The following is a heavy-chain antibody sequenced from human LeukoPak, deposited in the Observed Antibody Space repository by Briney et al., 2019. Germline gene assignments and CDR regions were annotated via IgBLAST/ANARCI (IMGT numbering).Heavy chain of an antibody. V-gene: IGHV4-4*07. J-gene: IGHJ4*02. CDR1: GGSISSYY. CDR3: ARADRIAVVFDY. Sequence: SETLSLTCTVSGGSISSYYWSWIRQPAGKGLEWIGRIYTSGSTNYNPSLKSRVTISLDTSKNQFSLNLSSVTAADTAVYYCARADRIAVVFDYWGQGTLVTVSS. D-gene: IGHD6-19*01. CDR2: IYTSGST.